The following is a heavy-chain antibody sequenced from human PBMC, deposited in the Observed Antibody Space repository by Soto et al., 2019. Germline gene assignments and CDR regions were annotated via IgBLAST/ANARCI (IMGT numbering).Heavy chain of an antibody. CDR3: ARDPLPFPLFFCSGWYEDPQAIDY. V-gene: IGHV3-21*01. CDR1: GFTFSSYS. CDR2: ISSSSSYI. Sequence: GGSLRLSCAASGFTFSSYSMNWVRQAPGKGLEWVSSISSSSSYIYYADSVKGRFTISRDNAKNSLYLQMNSLRAEDTAVYYCARDPLPFPLFFCSGWYEDPQAIDYWGQGTLVTVSS. D-gene: IGHD6-19*01. J-gene: IGHJ4*02.